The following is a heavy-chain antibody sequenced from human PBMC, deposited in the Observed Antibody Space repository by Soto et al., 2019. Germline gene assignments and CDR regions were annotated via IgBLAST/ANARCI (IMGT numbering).Heavy chain of an antibody. CDR2: IYYSGST. CDR1: GGSISSYY. D-gene: IGHD3-3*01. Sequence: SETLSLTCTVSGGSISSYYWSWIRQPPGKGLEWIGYIYYSGSTNYNPSLKSRVTISVDTSKNQFSLKLSSVTAADTAVYYCARGRSDFGVVITNLDYWGQGTLVTVSS. V-gene: IGHV4-59*01. J-gene: IGHJ4*02. CDR3: ARGRSDFGVVITNLDY.